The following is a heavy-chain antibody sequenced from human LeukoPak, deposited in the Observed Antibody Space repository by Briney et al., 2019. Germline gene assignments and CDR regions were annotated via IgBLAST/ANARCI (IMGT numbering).Heavy chain of an antibody. CDR3: ARLRSHYGPRYFDY. CDR2: IYPGDSDT. J-gene: IGHJ4*02. CDR1: GYSFPSYY. D-gene: IGHD1-26*01. Sequence: GESLKISCKGSGYSFPSYYIGWVRQMPGKGLEWMGIIYPGDSDTRYRPSFQGQVTISADKSISTAYLQWSSLKASDTAMYYCARLRSHYGPRYFDYWGQGTLVTVSS. V-gene: IGHV5-51*01.